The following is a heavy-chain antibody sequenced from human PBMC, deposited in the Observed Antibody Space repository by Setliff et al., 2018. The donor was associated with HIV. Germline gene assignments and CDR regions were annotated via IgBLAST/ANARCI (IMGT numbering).Heavy chain of an antibody. CDR1: GYSISSGYY. V-gene: IGHV4-38-2*01. D-gene: IGHD5-18*01. CDR3: ARHWILVNWFDP. J-gene: IGHJ5*02. Sequence: PSETLSLTCAVSGYSISSGYYWGWIRQPPGKGLEWIGSISRSGTYYNPSLKSRVTISVDTSKNQFSLKLSSVTAADTAVYYCARHWILVNWFDPWGQGTLVTVSS. CDR2: ISRSGT.